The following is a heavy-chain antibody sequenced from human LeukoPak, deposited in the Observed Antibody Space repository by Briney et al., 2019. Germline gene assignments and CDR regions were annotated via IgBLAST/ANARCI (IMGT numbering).Heavy chain of an antibody. J-gene: IGHJ6*02. CDR3: AQDRGARYPFGMDV. D-gene: IGHD2-2*01. CDR2: IGGGGTT. V-gene: IGHV3-23*01. Sequence: GGSLRLSCAASGLTFSTYAMRWIRQAPGKGLEWVSSIGGGGTTSYADSVKGRFTISRDLSKITVYLQMNSLRAEDAAVYYCAQDRGARYPFGMDVWGQGTTVTVSS. CDR1: GLTFSTYA.